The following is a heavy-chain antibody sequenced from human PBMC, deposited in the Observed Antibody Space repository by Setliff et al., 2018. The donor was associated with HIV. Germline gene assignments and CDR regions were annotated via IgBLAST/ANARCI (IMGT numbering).Heavy chain of an antibody. CDR3: ARGALSLTMTKLLSFFDS. Sequence: PSETLRLSCTASGFTFGDYAMSWVRQPPGKGLEWIGEINHSGSTNYNPSLKSRVTISVVTSKSHFTLKMTSVTAADTAIYFCARGALSLTMTKLLSFFDSWGQGTQVTVSS. V-gene: IGHV4-34*01. J-gene: IGHJ4*02. D-gene: IGHD3-22*01. CDR2: INHSGST. CDR1: GFTFGDYA.